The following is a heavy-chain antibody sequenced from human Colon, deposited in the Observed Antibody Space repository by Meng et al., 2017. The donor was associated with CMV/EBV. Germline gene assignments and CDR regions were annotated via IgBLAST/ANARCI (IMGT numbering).Heavy chain of an antibody. Sequence: GESLKISCAASGFTFSSYSMTWVRQAPGKGLEWVAFISSSSNTKHYADSVKGRFTISRNNAKNSLYLEMNSLRAEDTAVYYCAKARGRDLLYSYFGMDVWGQGTTVTVSS. CDR2: ISSSSNTK. D-gene: IGHD3-16*01. V-gene: IGHV3-48*04. CDR1: GFTFSSYS. J-gene: IGHJ6*02. CDR3: AKARGRDLLYSYFGMDV.